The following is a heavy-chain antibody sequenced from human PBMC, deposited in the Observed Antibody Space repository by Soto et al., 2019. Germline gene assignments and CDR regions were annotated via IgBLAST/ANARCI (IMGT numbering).Heavy chain of an antibody. D-gene: IGHD3-22*01. V-gene: IGHV4-31*03. J-gene: IGHJ4*02. CDR3: ARDIKTSRYYDSSGYYYV. CDR1: GGSISSGGYY. CDR2: IYYSGST. Sequence: SETLSLTCTVSGGSISSGGYYWSWIRQHPGKGLEWIGYIYYSGSTYYNPSLKSRVTISVDTSKNQFSLKLSSVTAADTAVYYCARDIKTSRYYDSSGYYYVWAQGTLVTVSS.